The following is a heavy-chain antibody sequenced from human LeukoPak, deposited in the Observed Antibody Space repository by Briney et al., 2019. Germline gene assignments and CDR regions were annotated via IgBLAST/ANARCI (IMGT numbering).Heavy chain of an antibody. CDR1: GGSFSGYY. D-gene: IGHD3-22*01. CDR3: ARGGHDSSGYYHWAHYYYYGMDV. J-gene: IGHJ6*02. Sequence: SETLSLTCAVYGGSFSGYYWSWIRQPPGKGLEWIGEINHSGSTNYSPSLKSRVTISVDTSKNQFSLKLSSVTAADTAVYYCARGGHDSSGYYHWAHYYYYGMDVWGQGTTVTVSS. CDR2: INHSGST. V-gene: IGHV4-34*01.